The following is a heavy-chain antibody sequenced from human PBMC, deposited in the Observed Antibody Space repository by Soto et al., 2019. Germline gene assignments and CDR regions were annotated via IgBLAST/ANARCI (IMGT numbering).Heavy chain of an antibody. CDR3: ARKFSSASFYLDY. Sequence: SXRXSCAVSGFPFSXSSMSCIRHAPDKGPEWVSAIGFIVDTTNYADSVKGRFTISRDNSKNTLYLQMNSLRAEDTAVYHCARKFSSASFYLDYWGQGTPGTVSS. V-gene: IGHV3-23*01. J-gene: IGHJ4*02. CDR1: GFPFSXSS. D-gene: IGHD6-6*01. CDR2: IGFIVDTT.